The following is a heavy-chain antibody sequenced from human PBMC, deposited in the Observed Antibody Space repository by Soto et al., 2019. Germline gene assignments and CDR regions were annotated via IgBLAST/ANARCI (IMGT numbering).Heavy chain of an antibody. CDR2: INACNGNT. D-gene: IGHD6-13*01. Sequence: ASVKVSCKASGYTFTSYAMHWVRQAPGQSLEWIGWINACNGNTKYSQKFQGRVTITRDTSASTAYMELSSLRSEDTAVYYCAREPAAVAFDYWGQGTLVTVSS. V-gene: IGHV1-3*01. CDR1: GYTFTSYA. J-gene: IGHJ4*02. CDR3: AREPAAVAFDY.